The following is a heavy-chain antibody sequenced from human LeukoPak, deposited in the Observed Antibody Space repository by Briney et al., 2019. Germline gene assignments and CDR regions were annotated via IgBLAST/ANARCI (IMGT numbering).Heavy chain of an antibody. J-gene: IGHJ4*02. Sequence: TLSLTCTVSGGSISIYYWSWIRQPPGKALEWLALIYWDDDKRYSPSLKSRLTITKDTSKTQVVLTMTNMDPVDTATYYCAHKKRWLRGQYYFDYWGQGTLVTVSS. CDR3: AHKKRWLRGQYYFDY. D-gene: IGHD5-24*01. CDR2: IYWDDDK. V-gene: IGHV2-5*08. CDR1: GGSISIYYW.